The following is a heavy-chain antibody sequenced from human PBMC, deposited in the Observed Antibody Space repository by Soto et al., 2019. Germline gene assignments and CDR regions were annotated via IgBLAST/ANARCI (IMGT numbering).Heavy chain of an antibody. V-gene: IGHV3-48*03. J-gene: IGHJ4*02. D-gene: IGHD6-19*01. CDR2: ISSIGVAT. CDR3: ARKGRVGGIDY. CDR1: GFTFSIHE. Sequence: EVQLVESGGGLVQPGGSLRLSCAASGFTFSIHEMNWVRQAPGKGLEWVSYISSIGVATYYADSVKGRFTISRDNAKNSLYLQMNSLRAEDTAVYYCARKGRVGGIDYWGQGTPVTVSS.